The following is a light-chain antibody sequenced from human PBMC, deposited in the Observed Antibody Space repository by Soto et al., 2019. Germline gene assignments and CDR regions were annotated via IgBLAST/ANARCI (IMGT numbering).Light chain of an antibody. J-gene: IGKJ1*01. Sequence: LTNSAVAVSLSPWKGATLSWRASQSVRSSYLAWYQQTPGQTPRLLIYAASSRATGIPDRFSGSGSGTDFSLTISRLEAEDFAVYYCQQYGSSPRTFGQGTKVDNK. CDR1: QSVRSSY. V-gene: IGKV3-20*01. CDR3: QQYGSSPRT. CDR2: AAS.